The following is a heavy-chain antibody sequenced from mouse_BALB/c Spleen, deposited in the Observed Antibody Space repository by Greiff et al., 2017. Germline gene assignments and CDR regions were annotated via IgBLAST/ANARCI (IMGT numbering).Heavy chain of an antibody. V-gene: IGHV1-4*01. D-gene: IGHD2-1*01. J-gene: IGHJ4*01. CDR1: GYTFTSYT. Sequence: QVHVKQSGAELARPGASVKMSCKASGYTFTSYTMHWVKQRPGQGLEWIGYINPSSGYTNYNQKFKDKATLTADKSSSTAYMQLSSLTSEDSAVYYCARLYYGNYDAMDYWGQGTSVTVSS. CDR2: INPSSGYT. CDR3: ARLYYGNYDAMDY.